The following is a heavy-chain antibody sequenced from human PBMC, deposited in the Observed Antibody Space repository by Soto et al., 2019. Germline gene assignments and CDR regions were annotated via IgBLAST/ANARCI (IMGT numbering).Heavy chain of an antibody. CDR3: AHDFWSGLFGWFDP. V-gene: IGHV2-5*02. CDR2: IYWDDDK. Sequence: SGPTLVKPTQTLTLTCTFSGFSLSTSGVGVGWIRQPPGKALEWLALIYWDDDKRYSPSLKSRLTITKDTSKNQVVLTMTNMDPVDTATYYCAHDFWSGLFGWFDPWGQGTLVTVSS. J-gene: IGHJ5*02. D-gene: IGHD3-3*01. CDR1: GFSLSTSGVG.